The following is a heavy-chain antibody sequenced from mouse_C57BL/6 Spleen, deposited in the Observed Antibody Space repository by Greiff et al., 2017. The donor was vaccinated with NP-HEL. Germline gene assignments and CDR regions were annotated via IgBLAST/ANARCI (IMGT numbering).Heavy chain of an antibody. V-gene: IGHV1-5*01. CDR3: TRPVPGDAMDY. CDR2: IYPGNSDT. CDR1: GYTFTSYW. J-gene: IGHJ4*01. Sequence: VQLQQSGTVLARPGASVKMSCKTSGYTFTSYWMHWVKQRPGQGLEWIGAIYPGNSDTSYNQKFKGKAKLTVVKSASTAYMELSSLTNEDSAVYYCTRPVPGDAMDYWGQGTSVTVSS.